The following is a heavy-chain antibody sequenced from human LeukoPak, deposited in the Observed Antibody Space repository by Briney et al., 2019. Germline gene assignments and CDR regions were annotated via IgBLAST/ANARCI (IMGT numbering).Heavy chain of an antibody. V-gene: IGHV1-69*13. D-gene: IGHD2-15*01. CDR3: ARAATVAATPFDY. CDR1: GGTFSSYA. CDR2: IIPIFGTA. J-gene: IGHJ4*02. Sequence: ASVKVSCKASGGTFSSYAISWVRQAPGQGLEWMGGIIPIFGTANYAQKFQGRVTITADESTSTAYMELSSLRSEDTAVYYCARAATVAATPFDYWGQGTLVTVSS.